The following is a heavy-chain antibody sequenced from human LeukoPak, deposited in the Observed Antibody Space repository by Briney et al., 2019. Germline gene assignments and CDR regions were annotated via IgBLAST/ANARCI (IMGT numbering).Heavy chain of an antibody. CDR2: INPNSGGT. D-gene: IGHD3-10*01. CDR1: GYTFTGYY. V-gene: IGHV1-2*02. CDR3: AKGEISYGSGSPHFDY. J-gene: IGHJ4*02. Sequence: ASVKVSCKASGYTFTGYYMHWVRQAPGQGLEWMGWINPNSGGTNYARKFQGRVTMTRDTSTSTAYMELSRLKSDDTAVYYCAKGEISYGSGSPHFDYWGQGTLVTVSS.